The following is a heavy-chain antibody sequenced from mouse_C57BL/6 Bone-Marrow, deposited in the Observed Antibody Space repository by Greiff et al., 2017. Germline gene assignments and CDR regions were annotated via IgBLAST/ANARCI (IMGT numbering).Heavy chain of an antibody. CDR3: AKDENYFDY. V-gene: IGHV1-26*01. J-gene: IGHJ2*01. CDR1: GYTFTDYY. CDR2: INPNNGGT. Sequence: EVQLQQSGPELVKPGASVKISCKASGYTFTDYYMNWVKQSHGKSLEWIGDINPNNGGTSYNQKFKGKATLTVDKSSSTAYMELRSLTSEDSAVYYCAKDENYFDYWGQGTTLTVSS.